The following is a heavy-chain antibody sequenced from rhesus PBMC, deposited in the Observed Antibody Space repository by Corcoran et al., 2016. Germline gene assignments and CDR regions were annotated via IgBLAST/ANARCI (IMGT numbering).Heavy chain of an antibody. CDR3: ARSNEYGYYYTGDMDAFDF. D-gene: IGHD3-9*01. Sequence: QVQLQESGPGVVKPSETLSLTCAVSGGSISGYYYWSWIRQPPGKGLEWIGSIYSNSESTNYNPSLMSRVTISKDTSKNQFSLKLSSVTATDTAVYYCARSNEYGYYYTGDMDAFDFWGQGLRVTVSS. V-gene: IGHV4S12*01. CDR1: GGSISGYYY. J-gene: IGHJ3*01. CDR2: IYSNSEST.